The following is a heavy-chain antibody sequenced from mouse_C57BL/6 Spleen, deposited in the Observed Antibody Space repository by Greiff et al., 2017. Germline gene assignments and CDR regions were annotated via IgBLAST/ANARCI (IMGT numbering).Heavy chain of an antibody. J-gene: IGHJ2*01. V-gene: IGHV14-4*01. CDR3: TRVTRGTDFDY. Sequence: EVQLQQSGAELVRPGASVKLSCTASGFNIKDDFMHWVKQRPEQGLEWIGWIDPENGDTEYASKFQGKATITADTSSNTAHLQLSSLTSEDTAVYYCTRVTRGTDFDYWGQGTTLTVSS. CDR1: GFNIKDDF. D-gene: IGHD2-2*01. CDR2: IDPENGDT.